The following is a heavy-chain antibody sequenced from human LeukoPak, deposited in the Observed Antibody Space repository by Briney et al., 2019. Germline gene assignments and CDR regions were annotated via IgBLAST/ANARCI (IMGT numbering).Heavy chain of an antibody. Sequence: PGGSLRLSCAASGFTFSSYDRTWVRQTPGKGLEWVALISRSGGTTYYADSVKGRFTISRDNSKNTLYLQMNSLRAEDKAEYYCAKRGGTESFYYYYYMDVWGKGTTVTVSS. V-gene: IGHV3-23*01. D-gene: IGHD2-15*01. CDR1: GFTFSSYD. CDR2: ISRSGGTT. CDR3: AKRGGTESFYYYYYMDV. J-gene: IGHJ6*03.